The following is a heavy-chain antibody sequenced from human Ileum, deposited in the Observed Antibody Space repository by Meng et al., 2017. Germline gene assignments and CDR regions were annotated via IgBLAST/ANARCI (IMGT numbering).Heavy chain of an antibody. CDR2: IDHRENP. Sequence: LQRLRAGLVKPSRTLSLTCGSVGRAFSSYYWKATGKAPGWSGGRIGGIDHRENPYYNPCLIRRVTISEGKFTMQFTPKTDSVTGAYTAVSDCARGCHWFDNWGQGTLVTVAS. CDR3: ARGCHWFDN. J-gene: IGHJ5*02. D-gene: IGHD2-2*01. CDR1: GRAFSSYY. V-gene: IGHV4-34*01.